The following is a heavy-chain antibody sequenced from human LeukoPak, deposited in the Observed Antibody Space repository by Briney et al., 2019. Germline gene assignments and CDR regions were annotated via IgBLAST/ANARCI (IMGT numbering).Heavy chain of an antibody. V-gene: IGHV4-59*01. D-gene: IGHD3-22*01. CDR1: GGSISSYY. CDR3: ARDRNCYDSSFQH. CDR2: IYYSGST. Sequence: SETLSLTCSVSGGSISSYYWSWLRQPPGKGLEWIGYIYYSGSTNYNPSLKSRVTISLDTSRNQFSLKLRSVTAADTAVYYCARDRNCYDSSFQHWGQGTLVTVSS. J-gene: IGHJ1*01.